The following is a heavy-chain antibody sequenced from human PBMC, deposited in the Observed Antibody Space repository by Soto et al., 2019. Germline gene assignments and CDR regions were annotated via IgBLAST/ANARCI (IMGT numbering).Heavy chain of an antibody. J-gene: IGHJ2*01. CDR2: ISIEKGDT. CDR1: GYSFDTVG. D-gene: IGHD2-15*01. V-gene: IGHV1-18*01. CDR3: ARCYCSVGSCFTCWHFDL. Sequence: ASVPGSCKTSGYSFDTVGVSWVRQTPGQGLEWMGWISIEKGDTNSAQKFQDRVTMTTDTSTSTAYMELRSLTSDDTAVYYCARCYCSVGSCFTCWHFDLWGRGTLVTVSS.